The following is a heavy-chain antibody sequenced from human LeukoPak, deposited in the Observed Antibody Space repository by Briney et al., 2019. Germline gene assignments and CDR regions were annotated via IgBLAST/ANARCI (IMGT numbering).Heavy chain of an antibody. CDR3: ARVPLFGSGAPDASDV. Sequence: GASVKVSCKASGYTFTSSYLHWVRQAPGQGLEWMGIVNPSGGSTSYPQKFQGRVTMTRDTSTSTVYMELSSLRSEDTAVYYCARVPLFGSGAPDASDVWGQGTMVTVSS. D-gene: IGHD3-10*01. CDR2: VNPSGGST. CDR1: GYTFTSSY. V-gene: IGHV1-46*01. J-gene: IGHJ3*01.